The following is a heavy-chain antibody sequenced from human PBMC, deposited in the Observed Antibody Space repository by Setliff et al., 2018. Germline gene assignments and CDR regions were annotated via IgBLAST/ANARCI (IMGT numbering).Heavy chain of an antibody. V-gene: IGHV1-18*01. CDR2: VSTYNGDT. CDR1: GYILSSFG. D-gene: IGHD6-19*01. Sequence: ASVKVSCKGSGYILSSFGITWVRQAPGQGLEWMGWVSTYNGDTNYAQKFRGRVTMTTDISTSTVYMELRTLRSDDTAVYYCARRPIALAGYRKGAFDIWGQGTMVTVSS. J-gene: IGHJ3*02. CDR3: ARRPIALAGYRKGAFDI.